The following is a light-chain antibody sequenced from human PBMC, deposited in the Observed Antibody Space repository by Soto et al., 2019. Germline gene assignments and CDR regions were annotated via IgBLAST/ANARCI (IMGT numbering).Light chain of an antibody. V-gene: IGKV3-20*01. CDR3: QQYGSSPFT. J-gene: IGKJ3*01. Sequence: EIVLTQSPGTLSLSPGERATLSCRASQSVSSNYLAWYQQKPGQAPRLLIYGASSRATGIPDRFSGSGSATDFTLTISRLDPEDFAVYYCQQYGSSPFTFGPGTKVDIK. CDR1: QSVSSNY. CDR2: GAS.